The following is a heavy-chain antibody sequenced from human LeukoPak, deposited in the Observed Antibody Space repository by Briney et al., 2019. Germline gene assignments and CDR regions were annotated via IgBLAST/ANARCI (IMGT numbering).Heavy chain of an antibody. CDR1: GFNFSSYG. J-gene: IGHJ4*02. D-gene: IGHD2-2*01. V-gene: IGHV3-30*18. CDR2: ISYDGSNK. CDR3: AKVYLSIVVVPAADY. Sequence: GRSLRLYCAASGFNFSSYGMHWVPQAPGKVLEWVAVISYDGSNKYYADSVKGRFTISRDNSKNTLYLQMNSLRAEDTAVYYCAKVYLSIVVVPAADYWGQGTLVTVSS.